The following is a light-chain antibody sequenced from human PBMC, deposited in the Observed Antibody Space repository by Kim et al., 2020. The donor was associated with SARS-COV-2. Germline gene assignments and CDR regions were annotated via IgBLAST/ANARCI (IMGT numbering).Light chain of an antibody. V-gene: IGKV4-1*01. Sequence: ATINCKSSQSILYSPNNKNYLAWYQHKPGQPPKLLIYWASTRQSGVPDRFSGSGSGTDFTLTISSLQAEDVAVYYCQQYYISPLTFGGGTKVQIK. CDR2: WAS. CDR3: QQYYISPLT. CDR1: QSILYSPNNKNY. J-gene: IGKJ4*01.